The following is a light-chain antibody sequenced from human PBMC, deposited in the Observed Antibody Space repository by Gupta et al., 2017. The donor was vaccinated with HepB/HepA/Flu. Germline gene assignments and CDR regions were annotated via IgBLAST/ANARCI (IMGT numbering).Light chain of an antibody. CDR2: EGS. V-gene: IGLV2-23*01. Sequence: HSALTQPASVSGSPGQSITISCPGTRRNVGHYNLVSWYQQHPGKAPQLLIYEGSQLRAGCSDRFSGYKSGNMACLTSSDLQAEDEDEYCCRSYAGRQWMGFGGGTK. CDR3: RSYAGRQWMG. CDR1: RRNVGHYNL. J-gene: IGLJ2*01.